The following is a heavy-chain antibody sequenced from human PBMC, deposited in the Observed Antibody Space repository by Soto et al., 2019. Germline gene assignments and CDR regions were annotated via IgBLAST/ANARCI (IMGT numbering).Heavy chain of an antibody. Sequence: SETLSLSCTVSGGSISSYYWSGIRQPPGKGLEWIGYIYYSGSTNYNPSLKSRVTISVDTSKNQFSLKLSSVTAADTAVYYCARDGKAHYYYYGMDVWGQGTTVTVSS. V-gene: IGHV4-59*01. CDR2: IYYSGST. J-gene: IGHJ6*02. CDR3: ARDGKAHYYYYGMDV. CDR1: GGSISSYY. D-gene: IGHD1-26*01.